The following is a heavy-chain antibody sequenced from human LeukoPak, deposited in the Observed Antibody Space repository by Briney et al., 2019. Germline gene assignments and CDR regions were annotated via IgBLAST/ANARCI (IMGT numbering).Heavy chain of an antibody. CDR3: ARKRPNYFDY. CDR1: GLTFSSHW. Sequence: GGSLRLSCAASGLTFSSHWMHWVRQAPGKGLVWVSRIHSDGSRSGYADSVKGRFTISRDNAKNTLYLQMNSLRAEDTALYYCARKRPNYFDYWGQGTLVTVSS. J-gene: IGHJ4*02. V-gene: IGHV3-74*01. CDR2: IHSDGSRS.